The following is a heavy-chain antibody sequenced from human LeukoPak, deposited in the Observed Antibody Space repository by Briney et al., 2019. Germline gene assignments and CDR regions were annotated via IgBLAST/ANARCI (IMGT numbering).Heavy chain of an antibody. V-gene: IGHV3-21*06. D-gene: IGHD1-26*01. CDR3: ARECGSRGSYCLGY. CDR2: ISSSSSYI. J-gene: IGHJ4*02. Sequence: GGSLRLSCAASGFTFSTYTMNWVRQAPGKGLEWVSSISSSSSYIYYADSLKGRVSISRNNARHSLYLQVNSLRAEDTAVYYCARECGSRGSYCLGYWGQGILVTVSS. CDR1: GFTFSTYT.